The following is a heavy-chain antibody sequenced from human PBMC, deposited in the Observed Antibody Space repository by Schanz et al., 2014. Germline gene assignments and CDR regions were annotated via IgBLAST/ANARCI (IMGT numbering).Heavy chain of an antibody. J-gene: IGHJ4*02. CDR2: IYSGIGA. V-gene: IGHV3-66*01. D-gene: IGHD2-15*01. CDR3: ARDRGYCSGGSCLTFDY. CDR1: GFTVSSDH. Sequence: EVQLLDSGGGLVQPGGSLGLSCVVSGFTVSSDHMSWVRQAPGKGLEWVSVIYSGIGAYYADSVKDRFTVSRDNSKNTLYLQMNTLRAEDTAVYYCARDRGYCSGGSCLTFDYWGQGTLVTVSS.